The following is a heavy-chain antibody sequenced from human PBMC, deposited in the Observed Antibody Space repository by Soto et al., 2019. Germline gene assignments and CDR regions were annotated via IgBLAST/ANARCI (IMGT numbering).Heavy chain of an antibody. CDR1: GYTLTELS. J-gene: IGHJ4*02. CDR2: FDPEDGET. Sequence: ASVKVSCKVSGYTLTELSMHWVRQAPGKGLEWMGGFDPEDGETIYAQKFQGRVTMTEDTSTDTAYMELSSLRSEDTAVYYFATAPDILTGYIYYFDYWGQGTLVTVSS. D-gene: IGHD3-9*01. V-gene: IGHV1-24*01. CDR3: ATAPDILTGYIYYFDY.